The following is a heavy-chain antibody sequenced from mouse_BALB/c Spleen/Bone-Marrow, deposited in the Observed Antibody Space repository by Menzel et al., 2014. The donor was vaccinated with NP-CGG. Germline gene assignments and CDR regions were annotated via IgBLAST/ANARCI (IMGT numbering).Heavy chain of an antibody. CDR1: GYTFSSYW. J-gene: IGHJ2*01. CDR2: ILPGNGNT. V-gene: IGHV1-9*01. D-gene: IGHD1-2*01. CDR3: ARVPHSLLLPYFFDY. Sequence: QVQLKQSGAELMKPGASVKISCKATGYTFSSYWIEWVKQRPGHGLEWIGEILPGNGNTKSNEKFKGKATLTADTSSKPAYFRLSILPSEDSAVYFCARVPHSLLLPYFFDYWGQGTTLTVSS.